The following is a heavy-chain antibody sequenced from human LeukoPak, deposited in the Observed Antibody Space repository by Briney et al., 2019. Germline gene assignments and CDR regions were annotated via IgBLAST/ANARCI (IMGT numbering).Heavy chain of an antibody. CDR1: GDSIRSEYY. D-gene: IGHD1-26*01. Sequence: SETLSLTCTVSGDSIRSEYYWGWIRQPPGKGLEWIASIFNTGNTFYNPSLKSRVTMSVDTSKKQFSLKLSSVTAADTAFYYCARYIVSYPHDAFDIWGQGTMVTVSS. CDR2: IFNTGNT. V-gene: IGHV4-38-2*02. J-gene: IGHJ3*02. CDR3: ARYIVSYPHDAFDI.